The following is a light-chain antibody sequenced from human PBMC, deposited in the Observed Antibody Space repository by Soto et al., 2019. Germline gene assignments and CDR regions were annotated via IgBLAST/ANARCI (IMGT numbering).Light chain of an antibody. CDR1: QSISSW. CDR3: QQYGSSPLFT. V-gene: IGKV1-5*01. CDR2: GAS. Sequence: DIQMTQSPSTLSASVGDRVTITCRASQSISSWLAWYQQKPGKAPKLLIYGASSRATGIPDRFSGSGSGTDFTLTISRLEPEDFAVYYCQQYGSSPLFTFGPGTKVDIK. J-gene: IGKJ3*01.